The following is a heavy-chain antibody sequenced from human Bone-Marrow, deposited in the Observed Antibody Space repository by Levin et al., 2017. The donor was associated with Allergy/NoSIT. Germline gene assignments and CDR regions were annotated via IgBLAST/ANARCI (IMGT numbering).Heavy chain of an antibody. D-gene: IGHD1-26*01. Sequence: LSLTCAASGFTFRNYAMHWVRQAPGKGPEWVAVISYDGSGKYYADSVKGRFTISRDNSKNTLYLQVNSLKPEDTAVYYCAVQRSPGIVDATMGFDYCGQGTLVTVSS. V-gene: IGHV3-30-3*01. CDR3: AVQRSPGIVDATMGFDY. CDR2: ISYDGSGK. J-gene: IGHJ4*02. CDR1: GFTFRNYA.